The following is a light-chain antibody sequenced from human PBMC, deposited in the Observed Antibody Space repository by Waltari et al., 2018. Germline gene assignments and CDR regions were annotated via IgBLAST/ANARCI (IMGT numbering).Light chain of an antibody. CDR1: RAIGTY. Sequence: DIQMTQSPSSLSASLGDSVTITCRASRAIGTYLNWYQHQPGKAPKPLLYSAFTLHTGVPSRFSGSGSGTDFTLTISSLQPEDFATYYCQQSFTTPLTFGGGTKVEI. CDR2: SAF. CDR3: QQSFTTPLT. V-gene: IGKV1-39*01. J-gene: IGKJ4*01.